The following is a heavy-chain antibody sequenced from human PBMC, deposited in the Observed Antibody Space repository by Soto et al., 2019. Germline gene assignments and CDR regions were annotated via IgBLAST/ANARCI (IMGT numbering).Heavy chain of an antibody. CDR2: MYSGGTT. Sequence: EVQLVESGGGLVQPGGSLRLSCAASGFTVSRNYMSWVRQTPGKGLEWVSFMYSGGTTHYADSVRGRFTISRDNSKNTLYLQMNSLRAEDTAVYYCARHLRLVGFGEFDLWGRGTLVTVS. CDR1: GFTVSRNY. V-gene: IGHV3-53*04. J-gene: IGHJ2*01. D-gene: IGHD3-10*01. CDR3: ARHLRLVGFGEFDL.